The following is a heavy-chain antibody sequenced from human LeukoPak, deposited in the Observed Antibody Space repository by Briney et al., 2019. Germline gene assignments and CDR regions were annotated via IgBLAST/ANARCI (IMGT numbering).Heavy chain of an antibody. CDR1: GFTFSSYS. CDR3: ARDVPAYDFWSGYYY. V-gene: IGHV3-21*01. D-gene: IGHD3-3*01. J-gene: IGHJ4*02. Sequence: GGSLRLSCAASGFTFSSYSMNWVRQAPGKGLEGVSSISSSSSYIYYADSVKGRFTISRDNAKNSLYLQMNSLRAEDTAVYYCARDVPAYDFWSGYYYWGQGTLVTVSS. CDR2: ISSSSSYI.